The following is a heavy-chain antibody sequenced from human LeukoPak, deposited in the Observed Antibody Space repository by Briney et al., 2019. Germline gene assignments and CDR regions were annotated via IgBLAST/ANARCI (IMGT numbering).Heavy chain of an antibody. CDR2: IHYTGST. D-gene: IGHD6-13*01. V-gene: IGHV4-59*01. CDR3: ARGAAATY. Sequence: SETLSLTCTVSGGSISSYYWSWIRQSPGKGLECIGYIHYTGSTNYNPSLKSRVTISVETSKNQFSLKLSSVTAADTAVYYCARGAAATYWGQGTLVTVSS. J-gene: IGHJ4*02. CDR1: GGSISSYY.